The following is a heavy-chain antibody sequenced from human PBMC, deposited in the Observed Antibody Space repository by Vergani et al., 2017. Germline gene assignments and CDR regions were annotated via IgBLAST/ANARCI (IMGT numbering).Heavy chain of an antibody. CDR1: GYTFTGYY. CDR2: INPNSGGT. V-gene: IGHV1-2*02. CDR3: ARYCSGGSCYGQYFQH. D-gene: IGHD2-15*01. J-gene: IGHJ1*01. Sequence: QVQLVQSGAEVKKPGASVKVSCKASGYTFTGYYMHWVRQAPGQGLEWMGWINPNSGGTNYAQKFQGRVTMNRDTSISTAYMELSRLRSDDPAVYYCARYCSGGSCYGQYFQHWGQGTLVTVSS.